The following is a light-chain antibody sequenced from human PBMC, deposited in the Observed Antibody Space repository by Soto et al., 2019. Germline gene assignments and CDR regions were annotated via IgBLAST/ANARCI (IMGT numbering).Light chain of an antibody. J-gene: IGKJ1*01. CDR2: DAS. CDR3: QQRGNWPVT. Sequence: EIVLTQSPATLSSSPGERATLSCRATQSVASYFAWYQQKPGQAPRLLIYDASNRATGIPARFSGSGSGTDFTLPISSLEPDDFAVYYCQQRGNWPVTFGQGTRVDIK. V-gene: IGKV3-11*01. CDR1: QSVASY.